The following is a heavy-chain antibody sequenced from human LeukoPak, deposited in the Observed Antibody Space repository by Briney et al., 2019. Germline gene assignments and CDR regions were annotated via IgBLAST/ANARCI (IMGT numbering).Heavy chain of an antibody. CDR1: GYSFTSYW. V-gene: IGHV5-51*01. CDR2: IYPGDSDT. Sequence: GGSLQISCKGSGYSFTSYWIGWVRPLPGKGLEGMGIIYPGDSDTRYSPSFQGQVTISADKSISTAYLQWSSLKASDTAMYYCARSTTHCLDWGQGTLVTVSS. D-gene: IGHD1-26*01. CDR3: ARSTTHCLD. J-gene: IGHJ4*02.